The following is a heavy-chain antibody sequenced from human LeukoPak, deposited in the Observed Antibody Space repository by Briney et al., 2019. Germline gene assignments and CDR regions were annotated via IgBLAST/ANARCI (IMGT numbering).Heavy chain of an antibody. CDR3: ARDTGSYYDSNLWFDP. CDR1: GFTFSDYY. CDR2: ISSSGSNI. D-gene: IGHD3-22*01. V-gene: IGHV3-11*01. Sequence: PGGSLRLSCAASGFTFSDYYMSWIRQAPGKGLEWVSYISSSGSNIYYADSVKGRFTISRDNAKNSLYLQMNSLRAEDTAVYYCARDTGSYYDSNLWFDPWGQGTLVTVSS. J-gene: IGHJ5*02.